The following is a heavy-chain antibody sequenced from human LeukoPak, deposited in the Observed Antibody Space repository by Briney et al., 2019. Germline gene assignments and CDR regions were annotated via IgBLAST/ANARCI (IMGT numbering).Heavy chain of an antibody. J-gene: IGHJ4*02. D-gene: IGHD3-10*01. V-gene: IGHV3-7*01. CDR2: IKQDGSEK. CDR1: GFTFSNYW. CDR3: ARGGEY. Sequence: GGSLRLSCAASGFTFSNYWMNWVRQAPGKGLEWVANIKQDGSEKYYVDSVKGRFTISRDNAKNSLFLQMNSLRAEDTAVYYCARGGEYWGQGTLVTVSS.